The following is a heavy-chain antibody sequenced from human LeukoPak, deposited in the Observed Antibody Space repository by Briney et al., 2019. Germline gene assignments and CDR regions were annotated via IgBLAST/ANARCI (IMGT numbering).Heavy chain of an antibody. CDR3: ARDGKTSSSWYYGTGSNWFDP. CDR1: GGFFSGYY. J-gene: IGHJ5*02. V-gene: IGHV4-34*01. CDR2: INHSGST. D-gene: IGHD6-13*01. Sequence: SETLSLTCAVYGGFFSGYYWSWMRQPPGKGLEWIGEINHSGSTNYNPSLKSRVTISVDTSKNQFSLKLSSVTAADTAVYYCARDGKTSSSWYYGTGSNWFDPWGQGTLVTVSS.